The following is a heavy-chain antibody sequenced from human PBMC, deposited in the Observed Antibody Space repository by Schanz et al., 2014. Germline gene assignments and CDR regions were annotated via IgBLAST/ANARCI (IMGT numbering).Heavy chain of an antibody. J-gene: IGHJ3*02. Sequence: EVQLVESGGGLVQPGGSLRLSCAASGFTFSTYGMHWVRQAPGKGLEWVSYVSSNNIYTKYADSVRGRFTISRDNAKNSLFLQMNSLRADDTAVYYCARDMLRRYGALEIWGRGTMVTVSS. CDR1: GFTFSTYG. CDR3: ARDMLRRYGALEI. V-gene: IGHV3-48*04. D-gene: IGHD2-8*01. CDR2: VSSNNIYT.